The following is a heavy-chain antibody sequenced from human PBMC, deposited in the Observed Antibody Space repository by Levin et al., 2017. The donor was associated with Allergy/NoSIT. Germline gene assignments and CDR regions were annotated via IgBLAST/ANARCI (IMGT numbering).Heavy chain of an antibody. CDR1: GFTYSDYG. V-gene: IGHV3-33*01. Sequence: PGGSLRLSCAVSGFTYSDYGMHWVRQTPGKGLEWVAVIWSGESEKYYADSVKGRFTISRDNSKNTLYLQMSSLRAEDTAVYYCARDPPTRYYYYMDVWGKGTTVTVSS. CDR3: ARDPPTRYYYYMDV. D-gene: IGHD1-26*01. CDR2: IWSGESEK. J-gene: IGHJ6*03.